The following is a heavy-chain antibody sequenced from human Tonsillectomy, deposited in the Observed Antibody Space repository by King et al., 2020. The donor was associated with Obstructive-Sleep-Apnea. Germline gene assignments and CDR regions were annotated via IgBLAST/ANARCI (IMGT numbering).Heavy chain of an antibody. CDR1: GFTFDDYA. V-gene: IGHV3-9*01. CDR2: ISWNSGSI. J-gene: IGHJ4*02. D-gene: IGHD2-15*01. CDR3: AKDKRGRLYYFDY. Sequence: VQLVESGGGLVQPGRSLRLSCAASGFTFDDYAMHWVRQAPGKGLEWVSGISWNSGSIGYADSVKGRFTISRDNAKNSLYLQMNSLRAEDTALYYCAKDKRGRLYYFDYWGQGTLVTVSS.